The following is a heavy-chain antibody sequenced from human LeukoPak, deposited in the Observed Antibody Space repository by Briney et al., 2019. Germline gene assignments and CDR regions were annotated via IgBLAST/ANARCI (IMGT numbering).Heavy chain of an antibody. V-gene: IGHV3-53*01. CDR1: GFTLSSNY. D-gene: IGHD5-12*01. CDR3: ARDTYSGYDFDY. J-gene: IGHJ4*02. CDR2: IYSGGNT. Sequence: PGGSLRLSCAASGFTLSSNYMSGVRQAPGKGLEGVSVIYSGGNTYYADSVKGRFTISRDNSKNTLYLQMNSLRAEDTAVYYCARDTYSGYDFDYWGQGTLVTVSS.